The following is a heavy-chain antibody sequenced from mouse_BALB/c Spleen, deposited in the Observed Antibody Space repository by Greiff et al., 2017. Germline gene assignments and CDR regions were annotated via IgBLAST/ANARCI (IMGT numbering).Heavy chain of an antibody. J-gene: IGHJ3*01. V-gene: IGHV3-2*02. CDR2: ISYSGST. CDR1: GYSITSDYA. D-gene: IGHD2-1*01. Sequence: DVKLVESGPGLVKPSQSLSLTCTVTGYSITSDYAWNWIRQFPGNKLEWMGYISYSGSTSYNPSLKSRISITRDTSKNQFFLQLNSVTTEDTATYYCARQGGNYPSWFAYWGQGTLVTVSA. CDR3: ARQGGNYPSWFAY.